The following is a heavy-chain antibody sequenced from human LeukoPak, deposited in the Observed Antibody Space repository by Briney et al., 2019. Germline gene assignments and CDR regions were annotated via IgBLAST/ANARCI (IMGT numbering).Heavy chain of an antibody. J-gene: IGHJ6*03. CDR1: GFTFSSYW. D-gene: IGHD3-3*01. CDR3: ARDDFWSGYYDYYYYYMDV. V-gene: IGHV3-7*01. CDR2: IKQDGSEK. Sequence: GGSLRLSCAASGFTFSSYWMSWVRQAPGKGLEWVANIKQDGSEKYYVDSVKGRFPISRDNAKNSLYLQMNSLRAEDTAVYYCARDDFWSGYYDYYYYYMDVWGKGTTVTVSS.